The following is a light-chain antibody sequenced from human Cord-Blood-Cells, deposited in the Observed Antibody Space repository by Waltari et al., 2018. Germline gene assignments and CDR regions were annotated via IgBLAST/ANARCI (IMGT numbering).Light chain of an antibody. J-gene: IGKJ4*01. CDR2: DAS. CDR3: QQRSNWPLLT. CDR1: QSVSSY. V-gene: IGKV3-11*01. Sequence: EIVLTQFPATLSLSPGERATLSCRASQSVSSYLAWYQQKPGQAPRLLIYDASNRATGIPARFSGSGAGTDFTLTISSLEPEDFAVYYCQQRSNWPLLTFGGGTKVEIK.